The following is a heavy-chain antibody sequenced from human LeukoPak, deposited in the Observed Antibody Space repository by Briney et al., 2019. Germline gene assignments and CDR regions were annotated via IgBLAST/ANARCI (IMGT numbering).Heavy chain of an antibody. J-gene: IGHJ3*02. CDR2: IYSGGST. Sequence: GGSLRLSCAASGFTFNSYAMSWVRQAPGKGLEWVSVIYSGGSTYYADSVKGRFTISRDNSKNTLYLQMNSLRAEDTAVYYCARDMGEVIVEGAFDIWGQGTMVTVSS. V-gene: IGHV3-53*01. CDR3: ARDMGEVIVEGAFDI. CDR1: GFTFNSYA. D-gene: IGHD2-21*01.